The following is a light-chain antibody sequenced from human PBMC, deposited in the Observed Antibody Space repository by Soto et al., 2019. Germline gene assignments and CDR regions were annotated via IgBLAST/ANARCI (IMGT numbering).Light chain of an antibody. CDR3: SAYTARSTLV. J-gene: IGLJ3*02. CDR2: EGT. Sequence: QSALTQPASVSGSPGQSITISCTGTSSDVVNDLLVSWYQQQPGKAPKLMIYEGTKRPAGVSDRFSGSKSGNTASLTISGLQAEDEGDYYCSAYTARSTLVFGGGTKVTVL. CDR1: SSDVVNDLL. V-gene: IGLV2-14*02.